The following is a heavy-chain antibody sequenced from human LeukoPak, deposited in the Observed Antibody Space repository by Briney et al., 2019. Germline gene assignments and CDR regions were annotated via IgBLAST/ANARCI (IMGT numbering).Heavy chain of an antibody. V-gene: IGHV4-39*01. CDR3: ARNRRGYSYGTLYYFDY. CDR2: IYYSGTT. J-gene: IGHJ4*02. Sequence: SETLSLTCSVSGDSISSSDYYWGWIRQPPGKGLEWIANIYYSGTTYYNPSLKSRVTISVDTSKNQFSLSLSSVTAADTAVYFCARNRRGYSYGTLYYFDYWGQGTLVTVSS. CDR1: GDSISSSDYY. D-gene: IGHD5-18*01.